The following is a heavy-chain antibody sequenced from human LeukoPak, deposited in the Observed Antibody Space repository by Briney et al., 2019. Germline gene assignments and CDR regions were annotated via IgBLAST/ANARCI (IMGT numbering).Heavy chain of an antibody. V-gene: IGHV4-4*09. D-gene: IGHD2-21*01. J-gene: IGHJ4*02. CDR1: GVSISAYQ. Sequence: SETLSLTCTVSGVSISAYQWSWVRQSPEKGLEWIGCINTKGETSYNPSLKSRVTTSVDTSKSQFSLRLTSVTAADTAVYYCATSNDAKIAPFDHWGQGAPVAVSS. CDR2: INTKGET. CDR3: ATSNDAKIAPFDH.